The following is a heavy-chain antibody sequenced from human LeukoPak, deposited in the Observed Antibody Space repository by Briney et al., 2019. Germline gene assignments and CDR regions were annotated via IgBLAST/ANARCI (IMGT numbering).Heavy chain of an antibody. CDR1: GFTFSSHA. J-gene: IGHJ4*02. Sequence: GGSLRLSCAASGFTFSSHAMVWVRQAPGKGLEWVSFISYDGSNKVHADSVMGRFTISRDNSKNAVDLQLNSLRDEDTAVYYCAREILAPGKTLDYWGQGALVTVSS. CDR3: AREILAPGKTLDY. V-gene: IGHV3-30-3*01. CDR2: ISYDGSNK.